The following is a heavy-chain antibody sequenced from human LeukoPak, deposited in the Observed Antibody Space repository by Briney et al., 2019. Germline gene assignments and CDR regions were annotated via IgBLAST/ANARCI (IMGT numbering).Heavy chain of an antibody. CDR2: IYYPGST. CDR1: GGSISGSSYF. Sequence: SETLSLTCTVSGGSISGSSYFWGWIRQPPGEGLEWIGNIYYPGSTYYNPSLKSRVTISVDTSKNQFSLKLSSMTAADTAVYYCARVLYSSPSNWGQGTLVTVSS. D-gene: IGHD6-6*01. J-gene: IGHJ4*02. CDR3: ARVLYSSPSN. V-gene: IGHV4-39*01.